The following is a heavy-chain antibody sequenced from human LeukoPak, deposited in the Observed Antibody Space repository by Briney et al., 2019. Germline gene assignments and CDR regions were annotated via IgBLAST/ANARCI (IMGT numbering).Heavy chain of an antibody. D-gene: IGHD3-10*01. V-gene: IGHV3-23*01. J-gene: IGHJ4*02. CDR2: ISGSGGST. CDR3: AKTSHGAWFGEY. Sequence: GGSLRLSCAASGFTFSSYGMSWVGQAPGKGLEWVSAISGSGGSTYYADSVKGRFTISRDNSKNTLYLQMNSLRAEDTAVYYCAKTSHGAWFGEYWGQGTLVTVSS. CDR1: GFTFSSYG.